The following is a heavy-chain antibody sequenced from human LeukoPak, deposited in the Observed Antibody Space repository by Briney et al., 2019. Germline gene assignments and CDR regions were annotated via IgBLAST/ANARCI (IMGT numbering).Heavy chain of an antibody. CDR1: GGSISSSNW. D-gene: IGHD3-22*01. J-gene: IGHJ3*02. V-gene: IGHV4-4*02. Sequence: PSETLSLTCAVSGGSISSSNWWSWVRQPPGKGLEWIGEIYHSGSTNYNPSLKSRVTISVDTSKNQFSLKLSSVTAADTAVYYCARDGVYYDSSGRRRDNDAFDIWGQGTMVTVSS. CDR3: ARDGVYYDSSGRRRDNDAFDI. CDR2: IYHSGST.